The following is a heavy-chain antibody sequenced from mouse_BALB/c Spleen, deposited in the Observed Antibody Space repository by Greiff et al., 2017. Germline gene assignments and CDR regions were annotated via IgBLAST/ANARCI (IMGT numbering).Heavy chain of an antibody. J-gene: IGHJ1*01. CDR1: GYSFTGYN. Sequence: EVQLQESGPELEKPGASVKISCKASGYSFTGYNMNWVKQSNGKSLEWIGNIDPYYGGTSYNQKFKGKATLTVDKSSSTAYMQLKSLTSEDSAVYYCARRDLIYDGYYGWYFDVWGAGTTVTVSS. CDR2: IDPYYGGT. D-gene: IGHD2-3*01. CDR3: ARRDLIYDGYYGWYFDV. V-gene: IGHV1-39*01.